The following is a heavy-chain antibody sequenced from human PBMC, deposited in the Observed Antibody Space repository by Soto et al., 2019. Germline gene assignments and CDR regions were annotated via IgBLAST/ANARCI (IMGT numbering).Heavy chain of an antibody. D-gene: IGHD6-13*01. CDR1: GFTFSSYG. CDR3: ARDLQQQLVRDVGVLDY. J-gene: IGHJ4*02. V-gene: IGHV3-33*01. CDR2: IWYDGSNK. Sequence: QPGGSLRLSCAASGFTFSSYGMHWVRQAPGKGLEWVAVIWYDGSNKYYADSVKGRFTISRDNSKNTLYLQMNSLRAEDTAVYYCARDLQQQLVRDVGVLDYWGQGTLVTVSS.